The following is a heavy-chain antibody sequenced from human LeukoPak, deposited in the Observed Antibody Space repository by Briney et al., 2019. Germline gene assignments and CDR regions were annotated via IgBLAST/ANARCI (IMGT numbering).Heavy chain of an antibody. V-gene: IGHV4-59*08. Sequence: SETLSLTCTVSGGSISSYYWSWIRQPPGKGLEWIGYIYYSGSTDYNPSLKSRVTISVDTSKNQFSLKLSSVTAADTAVYYCARRSIGYFDLWGRGTLVTVSS. CDR3: ARRSIGYFDL. CDR1: GGSISSYY. D-gene: IGHD2/OR15-2a*01. J-gene: IGHJ2*01. CDR2: IYYSGST.